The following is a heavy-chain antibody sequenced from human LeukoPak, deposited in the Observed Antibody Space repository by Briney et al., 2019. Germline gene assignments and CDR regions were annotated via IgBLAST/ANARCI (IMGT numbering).Heavy chain of an antibody. CDR1: GYTLTELS. CDR2: FDPEDGET. Sequence: GASVKVSCKVSGYTLTELSMHWVRQAPGKGLEWMGGFDPEDGETNYAQKFQGRVTITADKSTSTAYMELSSLRSEDTAVYYCASQNCSGGSCYPWPVDYWGQGTLVTVSS. V-gene: IGHV1-24*01. CDR3: ASQNCSGGSCYPWPVDY. J-gene: IGHJ4*02. D-gene: IGHD2-15*01.